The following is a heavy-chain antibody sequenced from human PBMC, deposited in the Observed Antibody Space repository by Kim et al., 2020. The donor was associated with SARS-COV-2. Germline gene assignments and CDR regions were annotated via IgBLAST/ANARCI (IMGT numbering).Heavy chain of an antibody. CDR1: GFTFDDYA. J-gene: IGHJ6*02. V-gene: IGHV3-9*01. Sequence: GGSLRLSCAASGFTFDDYAMHWVRQAPGKGLEWVSGISWNSGSIGYADSVKGRFTISRDNAKNSLYLQMNSLRAEDTALYYCAKDMTWCSGRYYNLPPYGMDVWGQGTTVPVSS. CDR3: AKDMTWCSGRYYNLPPYGMDV. D-gene: IGHD3-10*02. CDR2: ISWNSGSI.